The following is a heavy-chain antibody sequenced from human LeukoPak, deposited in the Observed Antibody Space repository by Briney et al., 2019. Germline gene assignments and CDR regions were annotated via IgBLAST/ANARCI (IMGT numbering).Heavy chain of an antibody. CDR2: TASDGSQK. Sequence: GTSLRLSCAASGSAFSTYGRNWFRRPPGKGLGWVAVTASDGSQKNYADSVKGRFTISRDNSKNTLYQQMNSLRAEDTAVYYCAKKSPGTYYAPPDYWGQGTLVTVSS. CDR3: AKKSPGTYYAPPDY. D-gene: IGHD3-10*01. CDR1: GSAFSTYG. V-gene: IGHV3-30*18. J-gene: IGHJ4*02.